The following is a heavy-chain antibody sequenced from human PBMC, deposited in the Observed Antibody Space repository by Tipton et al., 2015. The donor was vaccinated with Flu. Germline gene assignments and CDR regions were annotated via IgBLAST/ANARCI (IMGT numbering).Heavy chain of an antibody. J-gene: IGHJ4*02. D-gene: IGHD6-6*01. V-gene: IGHV4-61*01. CDR3: ARPKYSSSSGGFDY. Sequence: TLSLTCTVSGGSVSSGSYYWSWIRQPPGKGLEWIGYIYYSGSTNYNPSLKSRVTMSVDTSKNQFSLKLSSVTAADTAVYYCARPKYSSSSGGFDYWGQGTLVTVSS. CDR1: GGSVSSGSYY. CDR2: IYYSGST.